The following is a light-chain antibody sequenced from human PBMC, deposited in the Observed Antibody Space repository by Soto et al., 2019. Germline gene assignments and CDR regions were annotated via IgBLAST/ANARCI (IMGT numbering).Light chain of an antibody. CDR3: QQRSNWPLT. CDR2: DAS. CDR1: QSVTSY. Sequence: EIVLTQSPATLSLSPGERATLSCRASQSVTSYLAWYQQKPGQAPRLLIYDASNRATGIPGRFSGSGSGTDLTLTISSLEPEDFAVYYCQQRSNWPLTFGPGTKVDIK. J-gene: IGKJ3*01. V-gene: IGKV3-11*01.